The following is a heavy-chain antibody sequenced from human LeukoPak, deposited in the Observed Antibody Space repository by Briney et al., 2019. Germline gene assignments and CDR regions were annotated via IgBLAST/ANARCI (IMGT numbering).Heavy chain of an antibody. Sequence: GGSLRLSCAASGFTVSSNYMSWVRQAPGKGLEWVSAISGSGGSTYYADSVKGRFTIYRDNSKNTLYLQMNSLRAEDTAVYYCAKGPAPSSGWYMYYWGQGTLVTVSS. CDR2: ISGSGGST. D-gene: IGHD6-19*01. J-gene: IGHJ4*02. CDR3: AKGPAPSSGWYMYY. CDR1: GFTVSSNY. V-gene: IGHV3-23*01.